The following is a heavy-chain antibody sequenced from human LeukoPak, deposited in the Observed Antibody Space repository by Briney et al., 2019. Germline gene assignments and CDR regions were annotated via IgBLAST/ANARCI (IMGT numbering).Heavy chain of an antibody. Sequence: VASVKVSCKASGGTFSSYAINWVRQATGQGLEWMGWMNPNSGNTGYAQKFQGRVTMTRNTSISTAYMELSSLRSEDTAVYYCARTRRYCSSTSCYTGGGYWGQGTLVTVSS. CDR3: ARTRRYCSSTSCYTGGGY. D-gene: IGHD2-2*02. J-gene: IGHJ4*02. CDR1: GGTFSSYA. V-gene: IGHV1-8*02. CDR2: MNPNSGNT.